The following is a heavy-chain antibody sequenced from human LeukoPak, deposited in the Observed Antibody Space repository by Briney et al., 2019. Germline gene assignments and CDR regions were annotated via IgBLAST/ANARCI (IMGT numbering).Heavy chain of an antibody. CDR1: GFTVSSNY. Sequence: GGSLRLSCAASGFTVSSNYMSWVRQAPGKGLEWVSVIYSGGSTYYADSVKGRFTISRDNSKNTLFLQMNSLRPEDAAVYYCATESSLSNWGHGTLVTVSS. CDR2: IYSGGST. V-gene: IGHV3-66*01. J-gene: IGHJ4*01. CDR3: ATESSLSN. D-gene: IGHD3-16*02.